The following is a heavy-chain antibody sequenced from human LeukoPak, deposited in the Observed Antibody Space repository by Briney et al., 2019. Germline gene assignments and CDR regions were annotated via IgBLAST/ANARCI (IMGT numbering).Heavy chain of an antibody. J-gene: IGHJ4*02. CDR1: GFTLSSYA. V-gene: IGHV3-23*01. Sequence: GGSLRLSCAASGFTLSSYAMSWVRQAPGKGLEWVSAISDSGNTYHADSVKGRFTISRDSSKNTLFLQMNRLRPEDAAVYYCAKAPVTTCRGAYCYPFDYWGQGTLVTASS. CDR2: ISDSGNT. CDR3: AKAPVTTCRGAYCYPFDY. D-gene: IGHD2-21*01.